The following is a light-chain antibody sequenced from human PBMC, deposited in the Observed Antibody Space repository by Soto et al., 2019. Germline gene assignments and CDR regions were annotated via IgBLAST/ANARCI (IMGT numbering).Light chain of an antibody. CDR3: QQYGSSPGT. CDR2: GAS. CDR1: QSVSSSY. J-gene: IGKJ1*01. Sequence: IVMTQSPATPSVSPGERATLSSRASQSVSSSYLAWYQQKPGQAPRLLIYGASSRATGIPDRFSGSGSGTDFTLTISRLEPEDFAVYYCQQYGSSPGTFGQGTKVDIK. V-gene: IGKV3-20*01.